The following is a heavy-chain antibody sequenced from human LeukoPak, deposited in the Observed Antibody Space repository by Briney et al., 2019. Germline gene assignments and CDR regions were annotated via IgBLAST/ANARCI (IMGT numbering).Heavy chain of an antibody. J-gene: IGHJ4*02. CDR3: ARDHVAPGLIFDY. D-gene: IGHD3-16*01. V-gene: IGHV3-48*03. CDR1: GFTFSSYE. Sequence: PGGSLRLSCAASGFTFSSYEMNWVRQAPGKGLEWVSYISSSGSTIYYADSVKGRFTISRDNAKNSLYLEMSSLRAEDTAVYYCARDHVAPGLIFDYWGQGTLVTVSS. CDR2: ISSSGSTI.